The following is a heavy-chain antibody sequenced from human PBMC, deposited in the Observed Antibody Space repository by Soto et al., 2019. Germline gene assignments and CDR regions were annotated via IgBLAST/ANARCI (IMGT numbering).Heavy chain of an antibody. CDR1: GFTFSSYA. D-gene: IGHD6-19*01. V-gene: IGHV3-23*01. J-gene: IGHJ4*02. Sequence: HPGGSLRLSCAASGFTFSSYAMSWVRQAPGKGLEWVSAISGSGGSTYYADSVKGRFTISRDNSKNTLYLQMNSLRAEDTAVYYCTTERQYGIAVAGPLDYWGQGTRVTVSS. CDR3: TTERQYGIAVAGPLDY. CDR2: ISGSGGST.